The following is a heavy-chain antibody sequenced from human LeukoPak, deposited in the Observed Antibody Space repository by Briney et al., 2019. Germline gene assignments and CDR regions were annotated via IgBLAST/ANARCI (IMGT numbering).Heavy chain of an antibody. CDR3: ARDRAPYCGGDCSDAFDI. CDR2: ISSSSTYI. J-gene: IGHJ3*02. V-gene: IGHV3-21*01. CDR1: GFTFSSYS. Sequence: GGSLRLSCAASGFTFSSYSMNWVRPAPGKGLEWVSSISSSSTYIYYADSVKGRFTISRDNAKNSLYLQMNSLRAEDTAVYYCARDRAPYCGGDCSDAFDIWGQGTMVTVSS. D-gene: IGHD2-21*02.